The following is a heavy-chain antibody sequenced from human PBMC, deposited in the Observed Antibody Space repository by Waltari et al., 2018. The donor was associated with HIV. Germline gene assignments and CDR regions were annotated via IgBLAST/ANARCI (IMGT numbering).Heavy chain of an antibody. Sequence: EVQLVESGGDSIQPGGSLRLSCSVSGFTVSTNYLSRLRKAPGKGQEWVSVIHTGGSTYCADSVKGRFTISRDNSKNTLYLQMNSLRAEDTAVYYCARGGQSTGWYVSDYWGQGTLVTVSS. J-gene: IGHJ4*02. CDR1: GFTVSTNY. CDR2: IHTGGST. D-gene: IGHD6-19*01. V-gene: IGHV3-53*01. CDR3: ARGGQSTGWYVSDY.